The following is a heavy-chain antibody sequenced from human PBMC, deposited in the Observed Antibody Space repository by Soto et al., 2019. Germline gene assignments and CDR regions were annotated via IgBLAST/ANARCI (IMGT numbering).Heavy chain of an antibody. CDR3: TRSYGYTFGGSLDN. Sequence: QVQLVQSGPEVKKPGSSVKVSCKASGDTFNSYVLTWVRQAPGQGLEWLGGIITAFGTTSYAQNFQDRLTITADEAATTDHMELSSRTSDDTAMYYCTRSYGYTFGGSLDNWGQGTLVTVSS. CDR2: IITAFGTT. CDR1: GDTFNSYV. D-gene: IGHD5-18*01. V-gene: IGHV1-69*01. J-gene: IGHJ4*02.